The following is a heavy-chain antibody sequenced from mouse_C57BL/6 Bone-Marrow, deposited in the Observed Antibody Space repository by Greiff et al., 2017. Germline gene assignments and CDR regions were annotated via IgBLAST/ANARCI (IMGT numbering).Heavy chain of an antibody. V-gene: IGHV14-3*01. J-gene: IGHJ2*01. Sequence: VQLKESVAELVRPGASVKLSCTASGFHIKNTYMHWVKQRPEQGLEWIGRIDPANGNTKYAPKFQGKATITADTSSNTAYLPLSSLTSEDTAIYYCAIMVSFDYWGQGTTLTVSS. CDR2: IDPANGNT. CDR3: AIMVSFDY. D-gene: IGHD2-2*01. CDR1: GFHIKNTY.